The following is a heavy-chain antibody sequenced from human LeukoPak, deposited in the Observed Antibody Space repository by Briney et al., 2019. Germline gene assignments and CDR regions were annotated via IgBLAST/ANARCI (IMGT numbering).Heavy chain of an antibody. D-gene: IGHD6-6*01. J-gene: IGHJ4*02. V-gene: IGHV3-21*01. CDR1: GFTVSSNY. CDR2: ISSSSRYI. Sequence: GGSLRLSCAASGFTVSSNYMSWVRQAPGKGLEWVSSISSSSRYINYADSVKGRFTISRDNAKNSLFLQMNSLRAEDTAVYYCASPPSVDSSSPYYFEYWGQGTLVTVSS. CDR3: ASPPSVDSSSPYYFEY.